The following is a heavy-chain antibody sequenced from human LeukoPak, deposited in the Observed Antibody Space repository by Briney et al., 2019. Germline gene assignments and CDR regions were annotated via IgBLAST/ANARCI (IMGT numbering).Heavy chain of an antibody. D-gene: IGHD3-10*01. CDR2: ISYDGSNK. CDR1: GFTFSSYA. Sequence: PGRSLRLSCAASGFTFSSYATHWVRQAPGKGLEWVAVISYDGSNKYYADSVKGRFTISRDNSKNTLYLQMNSLRAEDTAVYYCARDPRIKARLPPDYWGQGTLVTVSS. J-gene: IGHJ4*02. CDR3: ARDPRIKARLPPDY. V-gene: IGHV3-30-3*01.